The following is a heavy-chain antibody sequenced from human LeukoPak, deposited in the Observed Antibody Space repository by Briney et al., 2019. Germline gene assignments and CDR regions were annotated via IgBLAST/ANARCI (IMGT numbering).Heavy chain of an antibody. V-gene: IGHV3-74*01. CDR3: ARVLLGSWDWFDP. CDR2: INPDGSTT. J-gene: IGHJ5*02. CDR1: KFTFSSYW. Sequence: TGGSLRLSCAASKFTFSSYWMHWVRQAPGKGLVWVSRINPDGSTTNYADSVKGRFTISRDNAKNTLYLQMNGLRAEDTAVYYCARVLLGSWDWFDPWGQGTLVTVSS. D-gene: IGHD3-10*01.